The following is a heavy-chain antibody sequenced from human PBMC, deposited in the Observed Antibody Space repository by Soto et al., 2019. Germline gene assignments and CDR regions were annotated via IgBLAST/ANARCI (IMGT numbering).Heavy chain of an antibody. CDR2: MNPNSGNT. J-gene: IGHJ4*02. CDR1: GYTFTSYD. D-gene: IGHD3-3*01. Sequence: GASVKVSCKASGYTFTSYDINWVRQATGQGLEWMGWMNPNSGNTGYAQKFQGRVTMTRNTSISTAYMELSSLRSEDTAVYYCARGLRTAGRYYDFWSGYLYLGQGTLVTVSS. V-gene: IGHV1-8*01. CDR3: ARGLRTAGRYYDFWSGYLY.